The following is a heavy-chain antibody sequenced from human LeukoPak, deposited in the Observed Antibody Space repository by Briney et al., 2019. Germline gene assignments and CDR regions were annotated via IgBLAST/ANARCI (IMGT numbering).Heavy chain of an antibody. Sequence: ASVKVSCKASGYTFTSYYMHWVRQAPGQGLEWMGIINPSGGSTSYAQKFQGRVTMTRDTSTSTVYMELSRLRSDDTAVYYCARDAHYYYYGSGLNYFDYWGQGTLVTVSS. CDR3: ARDAHYYYYGSGLNYFDY. D-gene: IGHD3-10*01. CDR2: INPSGGST. CDR1: GYTFTSYY. J-gene: IGHJ4*02. V-gene: IGHV1-46*01.